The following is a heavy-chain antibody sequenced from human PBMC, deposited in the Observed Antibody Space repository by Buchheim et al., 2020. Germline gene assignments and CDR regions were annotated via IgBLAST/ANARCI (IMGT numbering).Heavy chain of an antibody. Sequence: EVQLVESGGGLVKPGGSLRLSCAASGFTFSSYSMNWVRQAPGKGLEWVSSISSSSSYIYYADSVKGRFTISRDNAKNSLYLQMNSLRAEDTAVYYCARDREWLATYYYYGMDVWGQGTT. CDR1: GFTFSSYS. CDR2: ISSSSSYI. CDR3: ARDREWLATYYYYGMDV. J-gene: IGHJ6*02. V-gene: IGHV3-21*01. D-gene: IGHD6-19*01.